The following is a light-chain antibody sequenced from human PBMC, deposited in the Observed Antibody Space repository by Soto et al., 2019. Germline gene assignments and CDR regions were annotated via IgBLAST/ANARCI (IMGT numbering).Light chain of an antibody. Sequence: EIVLTQSPATLSVSPGERVTLSCRASQSVISSLAWYQQKPGQAPRLVIYAASTRATGIPDRFSGSVSGTEFTLTISRLQSEDFAVYYCQQYNEWPPFTFGQGTRLEI. J-gene: IGKJ5*01. CDR2: AAS. CDR1: QSVISS. V-gene: IGKV3-15*01. CDR3: QQYNEWPPFT.